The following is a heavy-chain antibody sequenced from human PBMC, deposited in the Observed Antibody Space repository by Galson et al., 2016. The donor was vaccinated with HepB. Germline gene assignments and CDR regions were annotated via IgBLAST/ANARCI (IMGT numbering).Heavy chain of an antibody. CDR3: AREGVSFMDV. Sequence: SLRLSCAASGFSFSSYYMHWVRQAPGEGLVWVSRVNNDGRSTRYADSVRGRFTISRDNAKNTLYLQMSSLGPEDTAVYYCAREGVSFMDVWGQGTTVTVSS. CDR1: GFSFSSYY. CDR2: VNNDGRST. V-gene: IGHV3-74*01. J-gene: IGHJ6*02. D-gene: IGHD3-16*01.